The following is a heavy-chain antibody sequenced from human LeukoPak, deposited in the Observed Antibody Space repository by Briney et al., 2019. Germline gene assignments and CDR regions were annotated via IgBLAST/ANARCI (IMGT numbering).Heavy chain of an antibody. D-gene: IGHD2-15*01. CDR1: GFTFSSYG. V-gene: IGHV3-30*18. Sequence: GRSLRLSCAASGFTFSSYGMHWVRQAPGKGLEWVAVISYDGSNKYYADSVKGRFTISRDNSKNTLYLQINSLRAENTAVYYCAKGSRVAKVVDTIDYWGQGTLVTVSS. J-gene: IGHJ4*02. CDR2: ISYDGSNK. CDR3: AKGSRVAKVVDTIDY.